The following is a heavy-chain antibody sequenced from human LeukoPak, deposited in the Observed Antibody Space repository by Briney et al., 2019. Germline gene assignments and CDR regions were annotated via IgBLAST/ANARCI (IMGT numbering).Heavy chain of an antibody. CDR3: ARSPSPWNPTPEYFQH. J-gene: IGHJ1*01. CDR2: IYTSGST. V-gene: IGHV4-61*02. CDR1: GGSISSGSYY. D-gene: IGHD1-1*01. Sequence: PSETLSLTCTVSGGSISSGSYYWSWIRQPAGKGLEWIGRIYTSGSTNYNPSLKSRVTISVDTSKNQFSLKLSSVTAADTAVYYCARSPSPWNPTPEYFQHWGQGTLVTVSS.